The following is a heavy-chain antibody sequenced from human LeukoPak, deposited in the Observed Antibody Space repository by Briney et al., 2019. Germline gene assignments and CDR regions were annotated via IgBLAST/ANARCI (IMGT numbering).Heavy chain of an antibody. CDR1: GGSISSSSYY. Sequence: SETLSLTCTVSGGSISSSSYYWGWIRQPPGKGLEWIGSIYYSGSTYYNPSLKSRVTISVDTSKNQFSLKLSSVTAADTAVYYCARHDYDFWSGYYSRGRNRFDPWGQGTLVTVSS. V-gene: IGHV4-39*01. J-gene: IGHJ5*02. D-gene: IGHD3-3*01. CDR3: ARHDYDFWSGYYSRGRNRFDP. CDR2: IYYSGST.